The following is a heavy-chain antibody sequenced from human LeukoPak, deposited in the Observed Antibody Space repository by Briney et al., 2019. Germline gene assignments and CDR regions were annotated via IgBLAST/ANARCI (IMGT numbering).Heavy chain of an antibody. CDR2: IYHSGST. J-gene: IGHJ3*02. CDR1: GDSIGSYF. V-gene: IGHV4-59*01. D-gene: IGHD3-22*01. Sequence: SETLSLTCTVSGDSIGSYFWSWIRQSPGKGLEWIGHIYHSGSTNYNPSLKSRVTISIDTSKNQFSLKLTSVTSADTAVYYCARSQYDSSGYYYDALDIWGQGTMVTVSS. CDR3: ARSQYDSSGYYYDALDI.